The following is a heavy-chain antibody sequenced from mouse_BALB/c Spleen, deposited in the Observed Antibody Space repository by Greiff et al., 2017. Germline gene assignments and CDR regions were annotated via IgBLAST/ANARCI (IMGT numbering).Heavy chain of an antibody. Sequence: VKLMESGAELARPGASVKLSCKASGYTFTDYYINWVKQRTGQGLEWIGEIYPGSGNTYYNEKFKGKATLTADKSSSTAYMQLSSLTSEDSAVYFCARGPGTRGAYWGQGTLVTVSA. J-gene: IGHJ3*01. CDR3: ARGPGTRGAY. CDR2: IYPGSGNT. CDR1: GYTFTDYY. V-gene: IGHV1-77*01. D-gene: IGHD4-1*01.